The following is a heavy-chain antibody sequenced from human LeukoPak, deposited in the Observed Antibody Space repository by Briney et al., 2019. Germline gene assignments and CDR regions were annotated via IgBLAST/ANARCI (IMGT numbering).Heavy chain of an antibody. J-gene: IGHJ3*02. Sequence: SGGSLRLSCAASGFTFSSYSMNWVRQAPGKGLEWVSSISSSSSYIYYADSVKGRFTISRDNAKNSLYLQMNSLRAEDTAVYYRARGAGGGNYHDAFDIWGQGTMVTVSS. D-gene: IGHD1-26*01. V-gene: IGHV3-21*01. CDR3: ARGAGGGNYHDAFDI. CDR2: ISSSSSYI. CDR1: GFTFSSYS.